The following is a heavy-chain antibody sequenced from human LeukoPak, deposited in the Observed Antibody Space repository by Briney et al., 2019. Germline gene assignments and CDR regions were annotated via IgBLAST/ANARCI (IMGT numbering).Heavy chain of an antibody. Sequence: GGSLRLSCLPSGFTFSNYAMTWVRQAPGKGLEWVSSISGSGGTSYYADSVKGRFTISRDNSKNTLYLQMNSLRAEDTAVYYCATIDYWGQGTLVTVSS. V-gene: IGHV3-23*01. CDR3: ATIDY. J-gene: IGHJ4*02. CDR2: ISGSGGTS. CDR1: GFTFSNYA.